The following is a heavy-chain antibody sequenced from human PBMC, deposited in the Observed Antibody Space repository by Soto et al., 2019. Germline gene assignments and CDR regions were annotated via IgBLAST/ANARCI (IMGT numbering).Heavy chain of an antibody. V-gene: IGHV1-18*01. CDR1: GHTFTSNG. J-gene: IGHJ4*02. CDR3: ARDNGYSYGTGRVDY. D-gene: IGHD5-18*01. Sequence: QVQLVQSGAEVKKPGASVKVSCKASGHTFTSNGISWVRQAPGQGLEWMGWISAYNGNTNYAQKIQGRVTMTTDTATSTAYMELRSLRSDDTAVYDCARDNGYSYGTGRVDYWGQGTLVTVSS. CDR2: ISAYNGNT.